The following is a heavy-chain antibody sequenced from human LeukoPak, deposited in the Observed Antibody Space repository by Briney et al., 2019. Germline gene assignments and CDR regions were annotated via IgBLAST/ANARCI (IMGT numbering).Heavy chain of an antibody. CDR2: ISYTGVS. Sequence: PSETLSLTCTVSGVSISRSYWIWIRRTPGKGLEWIGYISYTGVSSYNPSLKSRVTISVDTSKNQFSLNVTSVTAADTAVYYCARLPEGGYATSLGWFGPWGQGTRVTVSS. J-gene: IGHJ5*02. CDR3: ARLPEGGYATSLGWFGP. D-gene: IGHD5-24*01. V-gene: IGHV4-59*08. CDR1: GVSISRSY.